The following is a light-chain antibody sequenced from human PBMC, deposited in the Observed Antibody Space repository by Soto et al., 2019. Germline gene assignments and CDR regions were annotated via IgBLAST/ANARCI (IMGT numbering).Light chain of an antibody. CDR3: QQYNSYPDT. V-gene: IGKV1-5*01. J-gene: IGKJ2*01. Sequence: DIQMTQSPSTLSASVGDRVTITCRASQSISSWLAWYQQKPGKAPKLLIYYASSLESGVPSRFSGSGSGTEFTLTISSLQTDDFATYYCQQYNSYPDTFGQGTKLEIK. CDR2: YAS. CDR1: QSISSW.